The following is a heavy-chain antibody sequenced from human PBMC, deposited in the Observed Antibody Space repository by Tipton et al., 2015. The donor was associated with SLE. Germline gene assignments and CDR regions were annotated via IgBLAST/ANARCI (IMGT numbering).Heavy chain of an antibody. J-gene: IGHJ5*02. Sequence: SLRLSCAASGFTFSSYWMSWVRQAPGKGLEWVANIKQDGSEKYYVDSVKGRFTISRDNAKNSLYLQMNSLRAEDTAVYYCARDRVGAAGSRNWFDPWGQGTLVTVSS. V-gene: IGHV3-7*01. CDR1: GFTFSSYW. CDR3: ARDRVGAAGSRNWFDP. D-gene: IGHD3-10*01. CDR2: IKQDGSEK.